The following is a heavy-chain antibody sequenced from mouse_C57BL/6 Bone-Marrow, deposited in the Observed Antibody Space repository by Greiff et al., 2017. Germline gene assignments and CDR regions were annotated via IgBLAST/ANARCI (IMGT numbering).Heavy chain of an antibody. CDR1: GYTFTSYW. Sequence: QVQLQQPGAELVMPGASVKLSCKASGYTFTSYWMHWVKQRPGQGLEWIGEIDPSDSCTNYNQKFKGKSTLTVDKSSRTAYMQLSSLTSEDSEFXYCAGYYDYGGGVAYGGQGTLVTVSA. J-gene: IGHJ3*01. D-gene: IGHD2-4*01. V-gene: IGHV1-69*01. CDR2: IDPSDSCT. CDR3: AGYYDYGGGVAY.